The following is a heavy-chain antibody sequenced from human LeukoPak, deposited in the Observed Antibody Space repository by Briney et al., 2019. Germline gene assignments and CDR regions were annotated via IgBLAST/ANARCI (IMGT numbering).Heavy chain of an antibody. CDR3: ARSRLLLDY. D-gene: IGHD2-21*02. Sequence: GASVKVSCKASGYTFITYYIHWVRQAPGQGLEWMGIISPSGGSTIYAQKFQGRVTMTGDTSTSTVYMELSSLRSEDTAVYYCARSRLLLDYWGQGTLVTVSS. CDR2: ISPSGGST. CDR1: GYTFITYY. J-gene: IGHJ4*02. V-gene: IGHV1-46*01.